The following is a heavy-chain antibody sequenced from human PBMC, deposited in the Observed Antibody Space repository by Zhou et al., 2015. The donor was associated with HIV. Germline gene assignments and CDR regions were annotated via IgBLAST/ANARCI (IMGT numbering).Heavy chain of an antibody. CDR1: GGTFSSYA. Sequence: QVQLVQSGAEVKKPGSSVKVSCKASGGTFSSYAISWVRQAPGQGLEWMGGIIPIFGTANYAQKFQGRVTITADESTSTAYMELSSLRSEDTAVYYCASQGMITFGGVIASRATIDYWGQGTLVTVSS. J-gene: IGHJ4*02. CDR2: IIPIFGTA. D-gene: IGHD3-16*02. CDR3: ASQGMITFGGVIASRATIDY. V-gene: IGHV1-69*01.